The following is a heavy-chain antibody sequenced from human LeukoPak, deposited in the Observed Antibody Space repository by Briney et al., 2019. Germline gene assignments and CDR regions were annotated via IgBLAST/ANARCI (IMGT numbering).Heavy chain of an antibody. V-gene: IGHV3-11*04. CDR1: GFTFSDYY. J-gene: IGHJ6*03. Sequence: GGSLRLSCAASGFTFSDYYMSWIRQAPGKGLEWVSYISSSGSTIYYADSVKGRFTISRDNAKNSLYLQMNSLRAEDAAVYYCARATGTTGAPYYYYYMDVWGKGTTVTVSS. D-gene: IGHD1-1*01. CDR3: ARATGTTGAPYYYYYMDV. CDR2: ISSSGSTI.